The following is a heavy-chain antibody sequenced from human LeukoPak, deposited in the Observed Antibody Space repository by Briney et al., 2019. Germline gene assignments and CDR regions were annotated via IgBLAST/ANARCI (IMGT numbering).Heavy chain of an antibody. CDR2: ISGSGGST. CDR1: GFTFSSYA. CDR3: AKRPTVEMATTKEFDY. D-gene: IGHD5-24*01. Sequence: PGGSLRLSCAASGFTFSSYAMSWVRQAPGKGLEWVSAISGSGGSTYYADSVKGRFTISRDNSKNTLYLQMNSLRAEDTAVYFCAKRPTVEMATTKEFDYWGQGTLVTVSS. J-gene: IGHJ4*02. V-gene: IGHV3-23*01.